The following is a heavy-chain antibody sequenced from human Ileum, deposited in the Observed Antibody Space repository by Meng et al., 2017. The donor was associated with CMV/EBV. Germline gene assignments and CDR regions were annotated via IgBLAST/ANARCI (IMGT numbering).Heavy chain of an antibody. CDR2: IYTSGGT. J-gene: IGHJ4*02. CDR3: ANQYGLYWFNN. CDR1: GAAVNSGVYY. Sequence: CTVSGAAVNSGVYYWSWLLQTPGKGLEWIGYIYTSGGTKYNPSLESRLTISLDTSKNQFSLRLRSVTAADTAVYYCANQYGLYWFNNWGQGTLVTVSS. D-gene: IGHD3-16*01. V-gene: IGHV4-61*08.